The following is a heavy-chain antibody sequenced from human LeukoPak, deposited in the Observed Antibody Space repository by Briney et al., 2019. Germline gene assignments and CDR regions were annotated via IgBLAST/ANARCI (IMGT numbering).Heavy chain of an antibody. Sequence: ASVKVSCKAPGYTFTSYGISWVRQAPGQGLEWMGWISAYNGNTNYAQKFQGRVTMTRNTSISTAYMELSSLRSEDTAVYYCARRHVDTYYYYYMDVWGKGTTVTISS. V-gene: IGHV1-18*01. CDR3: ARRHVDTYYYYYMDV. CDR1: GYTFTSYG. CDR2: ISAYNGNT. J-gene: IGHJ6*03. D-gene: IGHD5-18*01.